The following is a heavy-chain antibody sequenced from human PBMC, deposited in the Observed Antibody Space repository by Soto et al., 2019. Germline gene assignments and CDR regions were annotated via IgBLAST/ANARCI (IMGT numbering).Heavy chain of an antibody. J-gene: IGHJ5*01. CDR3: AKKPTGFDA. CDR2: ISESSSNT. CDR1: GLTFSRHA. Sequence: EVQLLESGGGLVQPGGSLRLSCAASGLTFSRHAMAWVRQAPGKGLEWLSSISESSSNTYYADSVKGRFTISKDNSKNTLHLQMNSLEDEDAGVNYCAKKPTGFDAWGQGTLVTVSS. V-gene: IGHV3-23*01.